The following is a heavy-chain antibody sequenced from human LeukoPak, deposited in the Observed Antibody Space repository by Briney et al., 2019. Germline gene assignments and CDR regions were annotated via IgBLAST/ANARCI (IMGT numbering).Heavy chain of an antibody. D-gene: IGHD5-18*01. J-gene: IGHJ4*02. CDR3: ASPDTAMVY. V-gene: IGHV4-34*01. Sequence: SETLSLTCAVYGGSFSGYYWSWIRQPPGKGLEWIGEINHSGSTNYNPSLKRRVTISVDTSKNQFSLKLSSVTAADTAVYYCASPDTAMVYWGQGTLVTVSS. CDR2: INHSGST. CDR1: GGSFSGYY.